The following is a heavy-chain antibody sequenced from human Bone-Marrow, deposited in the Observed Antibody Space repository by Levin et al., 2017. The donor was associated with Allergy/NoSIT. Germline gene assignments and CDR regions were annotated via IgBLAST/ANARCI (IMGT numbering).Heavy chain of an antibody. CDR3: AREYYDYIWGSYRYKGTFDY. D-gene: IGHD3-16*02. V-gene: IGHV1-69*06. Sequence: KISCKASGGTFSSYAISWVRQAPGQGLEWMGGIIPIFGTANYAQKFQGRVTITADKSTSTAYMELSSLRSEDTAVYYCAREYYDYIWGSYRYKGTFDYWGQGTLVTVSS. CDR1: GGTFSSYA. J-gene: IGHJ4*02. CDR2: IIPIFGTA.